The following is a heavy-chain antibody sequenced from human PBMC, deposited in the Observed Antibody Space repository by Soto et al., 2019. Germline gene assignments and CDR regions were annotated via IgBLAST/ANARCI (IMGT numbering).Heavy chain of an antibody. CDR1: GASISTNNW. CDR2: VYHSGST. V-gene: IGHV4-4*02. Sequence: SETLSLTCAVSGASISTNNWWSWVRQPPGKGLEWIGEVYHSGSTNCNPSLKSRVTISIDKSKNQFSLRLTSMTAADTAVYYCAVPGAGDFDYWSQGTLVTV. D-gene: IGHD6-13*01. J-gene: IGHJ4*02. CDR3: AVPGAGDFDY.